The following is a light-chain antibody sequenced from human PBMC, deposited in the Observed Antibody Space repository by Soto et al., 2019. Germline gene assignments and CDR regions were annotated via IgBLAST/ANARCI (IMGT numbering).Light chain of an antibody. Sequence: QSVLTQPPSVSAAPGQTVTVSCSGSSSNIGNNYVSWYQHLPGTAPKLLIYDSDSRPSGIPDRFSGSKSGTSATLGITGLQTGDEADYYCGTWDSSLNVFVFGTGTKVTVL. CDR1: SSNIGNNY. CDR3: GTWDSSLNVFV. CDR2: DSD. V-gene: IGLV1-51*01. J-gene: IGLJ1*01.